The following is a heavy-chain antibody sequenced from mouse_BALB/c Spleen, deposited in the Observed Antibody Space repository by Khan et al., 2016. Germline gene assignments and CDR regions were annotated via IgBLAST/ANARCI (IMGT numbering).Heavy chain of an antibody. CDR2: IRTKSNNLST. CDR3: VRQELRGYFDV. CDR1: GFTFNTYA. J-gene: IGHJ1*01. D-gene: IGHD1-1*01. Sequence: EVQLVESGGGLVQPTGSLKLSCAASGFTFNTYAMDWVRQAPAKGLEWVARIRTKSNNLSTYYADSVKDRFTISRDASQSMLYLQINNLETEDTAVYDCVRQELRGYFDVWGAGTTVTVSS. V-gene: IGHV10-1*02.